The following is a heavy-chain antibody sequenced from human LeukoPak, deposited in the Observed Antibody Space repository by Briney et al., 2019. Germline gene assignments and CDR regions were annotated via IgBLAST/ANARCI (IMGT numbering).Heavy chain of an antibody. Sequence: ASVKVSCKASGYTFTSYAMHWVRQAPGQRLEWMGWINAGNGNTKYSQKFQGRVTITRDTSASTAYMELSSLRSEDTAVYYCARGIAAAYNWFDPWGQGTLVTVSS. CDR2: INAGNGNT. CDR3: ARGIAAAYNWFDP. CDR1: GYTFTSYA. V-gene: IGHV1-3*01. J-gene: IGHJ5*02. D-gene: IGHD6-13*01.